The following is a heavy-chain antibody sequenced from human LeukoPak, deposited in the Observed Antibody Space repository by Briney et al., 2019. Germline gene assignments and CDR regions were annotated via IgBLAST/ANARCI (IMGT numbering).Heavy chain of an antibody. Sequence: GGSLRLSCAASGFTFSNSAINWVRQAPGKGLEWVSAISGSGGSTYYADSVKGRFTISRDNSKNTLYLQMNSLRAEDTAVYYCAKAGRFLEWLLSYFDYWGQGTLVTVSS. V-gene: IGHV3-23*01. CDR2: ISGSGGST. D-gene: IGHD3-3*01. J-gene: IGHJ4*02. CDR1: GFTFSNSA. CDR3: AKAGRFLEWLLSYFDY.